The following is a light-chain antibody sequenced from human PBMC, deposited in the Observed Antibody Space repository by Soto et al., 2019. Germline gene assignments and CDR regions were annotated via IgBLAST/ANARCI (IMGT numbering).Light chain of an antibody. Sequence: EIVLTQSPGTLSLSPGERATLSCRASQSVSSNYLAWYQQKPGQAPRLLIYDASSRATGIPDRFSGSGSGTDFTLTINRLEPEDFAVFYCQQYGNSRTFGQGTKVDI. CDR1: QSVSSNY. V-gene: IGKV3-20*01. CDR2: DAS. J-gene: IGKJ1*01. CDR3: QQYGNSRT.